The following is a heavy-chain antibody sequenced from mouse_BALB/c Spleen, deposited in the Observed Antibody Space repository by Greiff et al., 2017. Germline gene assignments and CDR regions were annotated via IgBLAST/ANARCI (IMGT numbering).Heavy chain of an antibody. D-gene: IGHD1-1*01. V-gene: IGHV1S22*01. CDR3: TRRTYYYGTDY. Sequence: LQQPGSELVRPGASVKLSCKASGYTFTSYWMHWVKQRPGQGLEWIGNIYPGSGSTNYDEKFKSKATLTVDTSSSTAYMQLSSLTSEDSAVYYCTRRTYYYGTDYWGQGTTLTVSS. CDR2: IYPGSGST. CDR1: GYTFTSYW. J-gene: IGHJ2*01.